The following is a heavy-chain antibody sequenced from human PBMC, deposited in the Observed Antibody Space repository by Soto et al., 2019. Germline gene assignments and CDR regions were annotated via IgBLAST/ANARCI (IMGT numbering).Heavy chain of an antibody. V-gene: IGHV1-69*01. D-gene: IGHD3-22*01. CDR2: VIPIFGTA. J-gene: IGHJ4*02. CDR1: GGSFNRHT. Sequence: QVQLVQSGAEVRKPGSSVRVSCKASGGSFNRHTISWVRQAPGQGLEWMGGVIPIFGTANHDQKFQGRVTIIADESTSTVYMELSSLRSDDTAIYYCARGWGYDSTDYYYAYWGQGTLVIVSS. CDR3: ARGWGYDSTDYYYAY.